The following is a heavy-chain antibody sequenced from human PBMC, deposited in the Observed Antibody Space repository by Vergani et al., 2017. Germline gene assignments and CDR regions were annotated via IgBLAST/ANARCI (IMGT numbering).Heavy chain of an antibody. Sequence: QVQLVQSGAEVKKPGASVKVSCKASGYTFTSYGISWVRQAPGQGLEWMGWISAYNGNTNYAQKLQGRVTMTTDTSTSTAYMELRSLRSDDTAVYYCERATYSSGWYSEDYYYYMDVWGKGTTVTVS. CDR2: ISAYNGNT. CDR1: GYTFTSYG. CDR3: ERATYSSGWYSEDYYYYMDV. J-gene: IGHJ6*03. V-gene: IGHV1-18*01. D-gene: IGHD6-19*01.